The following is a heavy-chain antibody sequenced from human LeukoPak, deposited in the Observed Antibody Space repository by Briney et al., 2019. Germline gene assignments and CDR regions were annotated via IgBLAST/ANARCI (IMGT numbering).Heavy chain of an antibody. J-gene: IGHJ5*02. V-gene: IGHV1-2*02. D-gene: IGHD1-1*01. CDR1: GYTFTGYY. Sequence: EASVKVSCKASGYTFTGYYRHWVRQATGQGLEGMGWINPNSGGTNYADTFQGRATMTRDTSISTASMELSRLRSADTAAYYCARDPRPTGTPAYNWFDPWGQGTLVTVSS. CDR3: ARDPRPTGTPAYNWFDP. CDR2: INPNSGGT.